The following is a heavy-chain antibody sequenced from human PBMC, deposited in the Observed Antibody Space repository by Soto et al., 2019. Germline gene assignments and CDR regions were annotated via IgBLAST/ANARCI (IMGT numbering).Heavy chain of an antibody. CDR2: FNAGSGYT. CDR1: GYSFTSYS. J-gene: IGHJ4*02. Sequence: QVQLVQSGAEVKKPGASVKVSCKASGYSFTSYSMHWVRQAPGQRLEWLGWFNAGSGYTTYSQKFKGRVTLPRQQPTTPDTMVLSSLGSKDTAVHYCGSGLPGYFENCGQGTMVTVSP. CDR3: GSGLPGYFEN. V-gene: IGHV1-3*01. D-gene: IGHD5-12*01.